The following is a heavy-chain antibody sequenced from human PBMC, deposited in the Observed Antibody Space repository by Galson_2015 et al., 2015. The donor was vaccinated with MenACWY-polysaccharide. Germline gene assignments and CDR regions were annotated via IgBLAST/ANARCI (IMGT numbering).Heavy chain of an antibody. Sequence: ETLSLTCTVSGASVSSTTDYWSWLRQPPGKGLEWIGFMSSNGGANRNPSLKSRVTISIDTSKNQFSLRPNSVTAADTAMYYCAREPTYSGSFGWFDSWGREPWSPSPQ. CDR2: MSSNGGA. CDR3: AREPTYSGSFGWFDS. J-gene: IGHJ5*01. D-gene: IGHD1-26*01. V-gene: IGHV4-61*01. CDR1: GASVSSTTDY.